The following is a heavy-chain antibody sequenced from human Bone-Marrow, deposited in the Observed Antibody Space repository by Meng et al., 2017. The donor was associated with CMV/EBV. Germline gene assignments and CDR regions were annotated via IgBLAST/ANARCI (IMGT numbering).Heavy chain of an antibody. V-gene: IGHV1-2*02. J-gene: IGHJ6*02. CDR1: GYTFTGYY. Sequence: SETVSCTASGYTFTGYYINWVRPAPGQGLEWMGWINPNRGGTEYAQWFQGRVTMTRDTAISTAYMELSRLRSDDTAVYYCASAGYCSSTSCYPPDYYYYGMDVWGQGTTVTVSS. CDR3: ASAGYCSSTSCYPPDYYYYGMDV. CDR2: INPNRGGT. D-gene: IGHD2-2*01.